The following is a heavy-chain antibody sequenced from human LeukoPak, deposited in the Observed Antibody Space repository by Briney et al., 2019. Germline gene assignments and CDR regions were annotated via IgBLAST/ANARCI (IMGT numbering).Heavy chain of an antibody. CDR3: ARDAEPDYDFWSGYSAY. CDR2: ISSSGSTI. J-gene: IGHJ4*02. D-gene: IGHD3-3*01. V-gene: IGHV3-11*01. CDR1: GFTFSDYY. Sequence: GGSLRLSCAASGFTFSDYYMSWIRRAPGKGLEWVSYISSSGSTIYYADSVKGRFTISRDNAKNSLYLQMNSLRAEDTAVYYCARDAEPDYDFWSGYSAYWGQGTLVTISS.